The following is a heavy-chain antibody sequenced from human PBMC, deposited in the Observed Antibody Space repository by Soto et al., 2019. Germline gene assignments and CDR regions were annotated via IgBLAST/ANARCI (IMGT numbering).Heavy chain of an antibody. J-gene: IGHJ4*02. CDR1: GGSISSGGYY. V-gene: IGHV4-31*03. CDR3: ARDLGGSDDY. D-gene: IGHD6-25*01. CDR2: IFYSGST. Sequence: SETLSLTCTVSGGSISSGGYYWSWIRQHPGKGLEWIGYIFYSGSTYYNPSPKSRVTMSLDTSKNQFSLKLSSVTAADTAVYYCARDLGGSDDYWGQGTLVTVSS.